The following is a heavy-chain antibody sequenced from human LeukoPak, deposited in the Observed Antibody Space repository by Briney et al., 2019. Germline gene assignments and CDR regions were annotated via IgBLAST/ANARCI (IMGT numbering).Heavy chain of an antibody. CDR2: IYYSGST. V-gene: IGHV4-59*12. CDR3: ASTPNYYDSSGRFDY. D-gene: IGHD3-22*01. J-gene: IGHJ4*02. CDR1: GGSISSYY. Sequence: SETLSLTCTVSGGSISSYYWSWIRQPPGKGLEWIGYIYYSGSTSYNPSLKSRVTISVDTSKNQFSLKLSSVTAADTAVYYCASTPNYYDSSGRFDYWGQGTLVTVSS.